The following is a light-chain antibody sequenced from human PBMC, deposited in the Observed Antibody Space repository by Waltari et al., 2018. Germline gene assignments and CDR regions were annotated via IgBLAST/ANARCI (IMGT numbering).Light chain of an antibody. CDR3: SSYTSSSSVV. J-gene: IGLJ2*01. V-gene: IGLV2-14*01. Sequence: QSALTHPASVSGSPGQSVPISCTGTSSDVGGYNYVSWYQQHPGKAPKLMIYDVSNRPSVVSNRFSGSKSGNTASLTISGLQAEDEADYYCSSYTSSSSVVFGGGTKLTVL. CDR2: DVS. CDR1: SSDVGGYNY.